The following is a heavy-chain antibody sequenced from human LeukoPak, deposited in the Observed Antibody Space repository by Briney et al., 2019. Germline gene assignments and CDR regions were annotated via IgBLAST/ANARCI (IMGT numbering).Heavy chain of an antibody. CDR2: IIPSDGFT. V-gene: IGHV1-46*01. J-gene: IGHJ5*02. CDR3: AREGLLWFGESTNWFDP. CDR1: GYIFSSYY. Sequence: ASVKVSCKASGYIFSSYYVHWVRQAPGQGLEWMGMIIPSDGFTSYAQKFQGRVTMTRDMSTSTVYMELSSLRSDDTAVYYCAREGLLWFGESTNWFDPWGQGTLVTVSS. D-gene: IGHD3-10*01.